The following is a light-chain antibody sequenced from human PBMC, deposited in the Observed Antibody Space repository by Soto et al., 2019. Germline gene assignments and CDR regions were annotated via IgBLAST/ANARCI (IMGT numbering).Light chain of an antibody. J-gene: IGKJ1*01. CDR3: QQYGSSPKT. CDR1: QSVSSSY. CDR2: GAS. Sequence: NVFTPSPGTLSFSPREKATLSSRARQSVSSSYLAWYQQKPGQAPRLLIYGASSRATGIPDRFSGSGSGTDFTLTISRLEPEDFAVYYCQQYGSSPKTFGQGTKVDIK. V-gene: IGKV3-20*01.